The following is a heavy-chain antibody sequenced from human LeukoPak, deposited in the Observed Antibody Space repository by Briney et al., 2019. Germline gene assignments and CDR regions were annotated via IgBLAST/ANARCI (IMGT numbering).Heavy chain of an antibody. CDR2: IYYSGST. CDR3: ARDSAMKVVTPDGWFDP. J-gene: IGHJ5*02. Sequence: SETLSLTCTVSGGSISSSSYYWGWIRQPPGKGLEWIGSIYYSGSTYYNPSLKSRVTISVDTSKNQFSLKLSSVTAADTAVYYCARDSAMKVVTPDGWFDPWGQGTLVTVSS. V-gene: IGHV4-39*07. D-gene: IGHD2-21*02. CDR1: GGSISSSSYY.